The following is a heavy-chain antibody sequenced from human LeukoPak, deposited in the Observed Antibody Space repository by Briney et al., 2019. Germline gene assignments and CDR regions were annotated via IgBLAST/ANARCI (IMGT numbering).Heavy chain of an antibody. V-gene: IGHV4-39*01. Sequence: SETLSLTCTVSGGSISSSSYYWGWIRQPPGKGLEWIGSIYYSGSTYYNPSLKSRVTISVDTSKNQFSLKLSSVTAADTAVNYCARHYITMVRGVMYYFDYWGQGTLVTVSS. CDR2: IYYSGST. CDR1: GGSISSSSYY. CDR3: ARHYITMVRGVMYYFDY. J-gene: IGHJ4*02. D-gene: IGHD3-10*01.